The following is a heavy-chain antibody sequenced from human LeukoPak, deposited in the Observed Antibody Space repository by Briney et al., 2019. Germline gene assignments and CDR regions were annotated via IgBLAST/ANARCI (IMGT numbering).Heavy chain of an antibody. J-gene: IGHJ4*02. V-gene: IGHV3-30-3*01. CDR1: AFTFNNFP. CDR2: ILKDGSDA. D-gene: IGHD3-9*01. CDR3: ARDFHYFFDY. Sequence: GGSLRLSCTASAFTFNNFPMHWVRQAPGKGLEWVTLILKDGSDAFYADSVKGRFTISRDNSENTLFLQMNSLRAEDTAIYYCARDFHYFFDYCGQGTLVTVSS.